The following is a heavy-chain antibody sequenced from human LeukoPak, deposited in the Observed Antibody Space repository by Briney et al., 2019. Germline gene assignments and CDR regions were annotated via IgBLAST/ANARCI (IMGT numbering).Heavy chain of an antibody. CDR1: GFTVSSNY. D-gene: IGHD1-20*01. V-gene: IGHV3-74*01. Sequence: PGGSLRLSCAASGFTVSSNYMSWVRQAPGKGLVWVSHINSDGSSTTYADSVKGRFTISRDNAKNMLYLQMSSLRAEDTAVYYCARDLSNWNEAGGTCWGQGTLVTVSS. CDR2: INSDGSST. CDR3: ARDLSNWNEAGGTC. J-gene: IGHJ4*02.